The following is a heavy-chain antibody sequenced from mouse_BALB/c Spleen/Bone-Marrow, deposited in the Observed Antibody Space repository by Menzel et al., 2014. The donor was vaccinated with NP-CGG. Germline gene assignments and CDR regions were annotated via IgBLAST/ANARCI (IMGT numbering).Heavy chain of an antibody. J-gene: IGHJ1*03. CDR1: GHTFTTYT. V-gene: IGHV1-4*01. CDR2: INPSSGYA. D-gene: IGHD1-1*01. Sequence: VQLQQSGAELARPGASVKMSCKASGHTFTTYTIHWVKQRPGQGLEWIGYINPSSGYANYNQNFKDKATLTADKSSSTAYMQLSSLTSEDSAVYYCTRITTVVRYFDVWGTGTTVTVSS. CDR3: TRITTVVRYFDV.